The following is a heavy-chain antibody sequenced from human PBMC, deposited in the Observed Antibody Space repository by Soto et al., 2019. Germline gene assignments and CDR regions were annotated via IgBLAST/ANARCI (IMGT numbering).Heavy chain of an antibody. D-gene: IGHD3-10*01. CDR2: IYYSGST. V-gene: IGHV4-59*01. Sequence: SETLSLTCTVSGGSIGSYYWSWIRQPPGKGLEWIGYIYYSGSTNYNPSLKSRVTISVDTSKNQFSLKLSSVTAADTAVYYCAREGVTMVRGVITSYYFDYWGQGTLVTVSS. CDR3: AREGVTMVRGVITSYYFDY. CDR1: GGSIGSYY. J-gene: IGHJ4*02.